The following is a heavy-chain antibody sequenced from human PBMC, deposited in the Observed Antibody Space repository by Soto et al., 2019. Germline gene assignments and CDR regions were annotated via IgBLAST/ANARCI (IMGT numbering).Heavy chain of an antibody. J-gene: IGHJ6*02. V-gene: IGHV4-31*03. D-gene: IGHD3-3*01. CDR3: ARKNDFSRGFFYYSGLDV. CDR1: GGSISSGGYY. Sequence: QMQLQESGPGLVKPSQTLSLTCTVSGGSISSGGYYWSWIRQLPGKGLEWMGCIYRSGNAYYNPSRESRLTISVDTSKNQFSLKLSSVTAADTAVYYCARKNDFSRGFFYYSGLDVWGHGTTVTVSS. CDR2: IYRSGNA.